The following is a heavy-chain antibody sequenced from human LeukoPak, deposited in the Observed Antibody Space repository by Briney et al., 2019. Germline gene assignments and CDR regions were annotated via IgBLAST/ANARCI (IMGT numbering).Heavy chain of an antibody. D-gene: IGHD2-2*01. Sequence: GGSLRLSCAASGFTFSSYAMNWVRQAPGKGLEWVSTISASGGSTYYFVKGRFTISRDNSKNTLYLQMNGLRAEDTAVYYCAKGYCSSTNCKESFFDYWGQGTLVTVSS. CDR3: AKGYCSSTNCKESFFDY. CDR1: GFTFSSYA. J-gene: IGHJ4*02. V-gene: IGHV3-23*01. CDR2: ISASGGST.